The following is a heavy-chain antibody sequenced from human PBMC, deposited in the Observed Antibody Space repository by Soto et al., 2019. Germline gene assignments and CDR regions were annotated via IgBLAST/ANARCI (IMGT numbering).Heavy chain of an antibody. Sequence: EVQLVESGGGLVQPGGSLRLSCAASGITLSSYWMYWVRQAPGKGLVWVSRIHSDGSSTSYADSVKGRFTISRDNNKNKMHLQMNGLIAEDKAVYYCAVRGGYTTPFDYWGQGTLVTVSS. CDR2: IHSDGSST. D-gene: IGHD2-2*02. J-gene: IGHJ4*02. V-gene: IGHV3-74*01. CDR3: AVRGGYTTPFDY. CDR1: GITLSSYW.